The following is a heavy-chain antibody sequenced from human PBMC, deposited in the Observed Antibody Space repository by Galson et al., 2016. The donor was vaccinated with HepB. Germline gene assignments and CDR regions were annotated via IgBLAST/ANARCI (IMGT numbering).Heavy chain of an antibody. J-gene: IGHJ4*02. CDR3: AREPHDFGDYGVDY. D-gene: IGHD4-17*01. Sequence: SLRLSCAASGLSFSTHSMDWVRQAPGKGLEWVSYFSSSSSYISYADSVQGRLTLSIDNAKNSLNLPLNSRRAENSAVYYCAREPHDFGDYGVDYWGQGTLVTVSS. CDR1: GLSFSTHS. V-gene: IGHV3-21*01. CDR2: FSSSSSYI.